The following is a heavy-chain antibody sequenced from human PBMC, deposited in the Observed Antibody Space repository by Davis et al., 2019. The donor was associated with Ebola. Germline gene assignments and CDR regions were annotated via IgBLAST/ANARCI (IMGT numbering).Heavy chain of an antibody. J-gene: IGHJ3*01. D-gene: IGHD6-19*01. CDR2: LGTSADT. CDR3: AKDTSNVWFDV. CDR1: GYIFSSYV. V-gene: IGHV3-23*01. Sequence: GESLKISCAASGYIFSSYVMSWVRQAPGKGLESVSTLGTSADTYYANSVKVRFTISRDNSKNTLHLQMNSLGVEDTAIYYCAKDTSNVWFDVWGQGTMVTVAS.